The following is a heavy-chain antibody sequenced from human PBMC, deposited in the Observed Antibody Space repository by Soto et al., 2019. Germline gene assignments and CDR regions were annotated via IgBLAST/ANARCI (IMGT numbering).Heavy chain of an antibody. J-gene: IGHJ4*02. V-gene: IGHV3-30*18. CDR2: ISYDGSYK. Sequence: QVQLVESGGGVVQPGRSLRLSCAASGFTFSSYGMHWVRQAPGNGLEWVAVISYDGSYKYYADSVKGRFTISRDNSKNTLYLQMNSLRAEDTAVYYCAKWNGGFDYWGQGNLVTVSS. CDR1: GFTFSSYG. CDR3: AKWNGGFDY. D-gene: IGHD3-16*01.